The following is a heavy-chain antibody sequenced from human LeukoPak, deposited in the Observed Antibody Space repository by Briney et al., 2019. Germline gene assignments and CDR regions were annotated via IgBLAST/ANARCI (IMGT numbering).Heavy chain of an antibody. CDR3: TGYCSGGSCYPTLLFDY. CDR2: ISSSSSTI. D-gene: IGHD2-15*01. J-gene: IGHJ4*02. CDR1: GFTFSSYS. V-gene: IGHV3-48*01. Sequence: PGGSLRLSCAASGFTFSSYSMNWVRQAPGKGLEWVSYISSSSSTIYYADSVKGRFTISRDNAKNSLYLQMNSLRAEDTAVYYCTGYCSGGSCYPTLLFDYWGQGTLVTVSS.